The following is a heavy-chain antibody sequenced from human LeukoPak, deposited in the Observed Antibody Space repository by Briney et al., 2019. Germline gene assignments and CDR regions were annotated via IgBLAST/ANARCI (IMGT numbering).Heavy chain of an antibody. Sequence: ASVEVSCKASGYTFTGYYMHWVRQAPGQGLEWMGWINPNSGGTNYAQKFQGRVTMTRDTSISTAYMELSRLRSDDTAVYYCARALAVAGTDFDYWGQGTLVTVSS. J-gene: IGHJ4*02. CDR2: INPNSGGT. CDR1: GYTFTGYY. V-gene: IGHV1-2*02. CDR3: ARALAVAGTDFDY. D-gene: IGHD6-19*01.